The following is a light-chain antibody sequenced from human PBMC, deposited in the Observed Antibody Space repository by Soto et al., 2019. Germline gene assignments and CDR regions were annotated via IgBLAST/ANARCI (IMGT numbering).Light chain of an antibody. CDR1: SSDIGGYSD. J-gene: IGLJ2*01. Sequence: QSALTQPASVSGSPGQSIAISCTGTSSDIGGYSDVSWYQQHPGKAPKLIIYDVTNRPSGVSNRFSGSKSGNTASLTISGLQAEDEADYYCSSYTSGSTLVVFGGGTKLTVL. CDR2: DVT. V-gene: IGLV2-14*03. CDR3: SSYTSGSTLVV.